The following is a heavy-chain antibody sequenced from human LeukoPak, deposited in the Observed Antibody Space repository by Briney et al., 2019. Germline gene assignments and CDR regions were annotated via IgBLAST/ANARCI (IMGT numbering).Heavy chain of an antibody. CDR2: ISYDGSNK. CDR1: GFTFSSYA. J-gene: IGHJ4*02. Sequence: PGRSLRLSCAASGFTFSSYAMHWVRQAPGKGLEWGAVISYDGSNKYYADSVKGRFTISRDNSKNTLYLQMNSLRAEDTAVYYCARVLNVLLWFGELFPDYWGQGTLVTVSS. D-gene: IGHD3-10*01. CDR3: ARVLNVLLWFGELFPDY. V-gene: IGHV3-30*04.